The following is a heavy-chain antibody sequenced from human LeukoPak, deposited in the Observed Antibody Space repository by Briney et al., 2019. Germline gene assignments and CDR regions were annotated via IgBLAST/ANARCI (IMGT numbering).Heavy chain of an antibody. CDR1: GYSISSGYY. V-gene: IGHV4-38-2*01. CDR3: ARHIVGATAFDI. D-gene: IGHD1-26*01. Sequence: SETLSLTCAVSGYSISSGYYWGWIRQPPGKGLEWIGSIYHSGSTYYNPSLKGRVTISVDTSKNQFSLKLSSVTAADTAVYYCARHIVGATAFDIWGQGTMVTVSS. J-gene: IGHJ3*02. CDR2: IYHSGST.